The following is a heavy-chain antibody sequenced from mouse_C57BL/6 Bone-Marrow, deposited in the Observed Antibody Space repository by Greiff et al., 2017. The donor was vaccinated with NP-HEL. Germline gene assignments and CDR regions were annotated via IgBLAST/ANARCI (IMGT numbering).Heavy chain of an antibody. V-gene: IGHV1-82*01. CDR1: GYAFSSSW. CDR2: IYPGDGDT. Sequence: VQLQESGPELVKPGASVKISCKASGYAFSSSWMNWVKQRPGKGLEWIGRIYPGDGDTNYNGKFKGKATLTADKSSSTAYMQLSSLTSEDSAVYFCAERMDYWGQGTSVTVSS. J-gene: IGHJ4*01. CDR3: AERMDY.